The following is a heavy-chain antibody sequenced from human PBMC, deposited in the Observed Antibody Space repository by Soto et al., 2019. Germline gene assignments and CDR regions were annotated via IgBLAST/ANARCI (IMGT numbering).Heavy chain of an antibody. CDR3: ARGGVVPAAGHWFDP. CDR1: GGSFSGYY. D-gene: IGHD2-2*01. CDR2: INHSGST. J-gene: IGHJ5*02. V-gene: IGHV4-34*01. Sequence: SETLSLTCAVYGGSFSGYYWSWIRQPPGKGLEWIGEINHSGSTNYNPSLKSRVTISVDTSKNQFSLKLSSVTAADTAVYYCARGGVVPAAGHWFDPWGQGTLVTVSS.